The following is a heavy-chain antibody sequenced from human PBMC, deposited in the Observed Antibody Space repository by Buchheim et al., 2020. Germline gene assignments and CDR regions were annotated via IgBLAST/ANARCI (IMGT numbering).Heavy chain of an antibody. V-gene: IGHV3-23*01. D-gene: IGHD2-21*02. J-gene: IGHJ4*02. CDR1: GFTFNSHA. CDR2: ISSRADSI. Sequence: EGQLLESGGDLVQPGESLRLSCAASGFTFNSHAMSWVRQAPGKGLEWVAIISSRADSIYYADSVKGRFTISRDNSKNTLYMEMKSLRAEDTALDCGLRGRGSECEADCYARVRDDWGRGAL. CDR3: LRGRGSECEADCYARVRDD.